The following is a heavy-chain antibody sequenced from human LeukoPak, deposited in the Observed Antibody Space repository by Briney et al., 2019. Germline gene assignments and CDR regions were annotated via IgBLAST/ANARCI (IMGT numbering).Heavy chain of an antibody. D-gene: IGHD3-10*01. CDR1: GFTFSTYW. V-gene: IGHV3-7*01. Sequence: GGSLRLSCAASGFTFSTYWMTWVRQAPGKGLEGVANIEPPGSETYYVDSVKGRFTITRDNAKNLMYLQMNSLRAEDTALYYCGRFGDEAGVDEWGQGTLVTVSS. J-gene: IGHJ4*02. CDR2: IEPPGSET. CDR3: GRFGDEAGVDE.